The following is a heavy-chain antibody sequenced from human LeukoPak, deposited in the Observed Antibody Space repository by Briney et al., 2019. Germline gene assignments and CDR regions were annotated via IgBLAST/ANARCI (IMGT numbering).Heavy chain of an antibody. CDR3: ARDLLYCGGDCYNPGVDY. CDR2: IIPILGIA. CDR1: GGTFSSYA. D-gene: IGHD2-21*02. J-gene: IGHJ4*02. V-gene: IGHV1-69*04. Sequence: SVKVSCTASGGTFSSYAISWVRQAPGQGLEWMGRIIPILGIANYAQKFQGRVTITADKSTSTAYMELSSLRSEDTAVYYCARDLLYCGGDCYNPGVDYWGQGTLVTVSS.